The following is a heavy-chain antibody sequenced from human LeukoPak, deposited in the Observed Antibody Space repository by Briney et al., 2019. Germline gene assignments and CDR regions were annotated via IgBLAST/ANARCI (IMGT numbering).Heavy chain of an antibody. J-gene: IGHJ4*02. CDR1: GGTFSSYA. CDR2: IIPIFGTA. CDR3: ARGADCSSTSCYTGRELWPFDY. V-gene: IGHV1-69*13. D-gene: IGHD2-2*02. Sequence: SVKVSCKASGGTFSSYAISWVRQAPGQGLEWMGGIIPIFGTANYAQKFQGRVTITADESTSTAYMELSSLRSEDTAVYYCARGADCSSTSCYTGRELWPFDYWGQGTLVTVSS.